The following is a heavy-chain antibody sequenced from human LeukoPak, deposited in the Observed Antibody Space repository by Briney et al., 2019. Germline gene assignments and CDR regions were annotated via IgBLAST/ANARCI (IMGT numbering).Heavy chain of an antibody. Sequence: GGSLQISCQGSGYPFTSYWIGWARQLPGKGGEGMGIIYTGESDTRNSPSFQGQVTISADKAISTAYLQWSSLKASDTAMYYCARPDTVTPNYFDYWGQGTLVTVSS. CDR1: GYPFTSYW. CDR3: ARPDTVTPNYFDY. D-gene: IGHD4-17*01. V-gene: IGHV5-51*01. J-gene: IGHJ4*02. CDR2: IYTGESDT.